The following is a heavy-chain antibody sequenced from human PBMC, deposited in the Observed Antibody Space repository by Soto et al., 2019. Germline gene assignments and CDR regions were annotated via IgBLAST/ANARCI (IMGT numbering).Heavy chain of an antibody. CDR2: IFYTGST. CDR3: ERRGSRDGLFYY. D-gene: IGHD3-16*01. V-gene: IGHV4-59*01. CDR1: GDSISRYY. J-gene: IGHJ4*02. Sequence: PSETLSLTCTVSGDSISRYYWSWIRQPPEKGLEWIANIFYTGSTNYKPSLKSRLTISVDTSKNQLSLKLSSVTAADTAVYYCERRGSRDGLFYYSGQGTLVTVSS.